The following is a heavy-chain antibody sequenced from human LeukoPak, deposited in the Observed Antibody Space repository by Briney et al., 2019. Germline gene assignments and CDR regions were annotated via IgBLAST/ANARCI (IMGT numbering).Heavy chain of an antibody. Sequence: KASETLSLTCTVSGGSTSSSSYYWGWIRQPPGKGLEWIGSIYYSGSTYYNPSLKSRVTISVDTSKNQFSLKLSSVTAADTAVYYCARWTRAVDYWGQGTLVTVSS. CDR3: ARWTRAVDY. CDR1: GGSTSSSSYY. J-gene: IGHJ4*02. V-gene: IGHV4-39*01. D-gene: IGHD3/OR15-3a*01. CDR2: IYYSGST.